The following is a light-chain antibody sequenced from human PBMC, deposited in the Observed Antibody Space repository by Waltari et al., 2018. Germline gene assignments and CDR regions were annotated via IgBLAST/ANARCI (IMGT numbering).Light chain of an antibody. CDR2: DVT. V-gene: IGLV2-14*03. Sequence: QSALTQPASVSGSPGQSITISCTGSSDDVGRYKFVSWYQQHPGKVPKLLFFDVTERPSGVSDRFSGSKSGNTASLTISGLQPEDEADYYCSSHTTSSTLVFGGGTRVTVL. CDR1: SDDVGRYKF. CDR3: SSHTTSSTLV. J-gene: IGLJ2*01.